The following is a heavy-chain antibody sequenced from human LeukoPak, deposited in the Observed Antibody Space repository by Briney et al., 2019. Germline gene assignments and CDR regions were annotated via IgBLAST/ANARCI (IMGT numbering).Heavy chain of an antibody. CDR1: GYSFTAYF. D-gene: IGHD3-10*01. Sequence: ASVKVSCKTSGYSFTAYFMHWVRLAPGQGLEWMGWIDPNSGGTNYAQKFQGRVTMTRDTSIRTAYMELSRLRSDDTAMYYCARYYIEGRCFDYWGQGTLVTVSS. CDR3: ARYYIEGRCFDY. CDR2: IDPNSGGT. V-gene: IGHV1-2*02. J-gene: IGHJ4*02.